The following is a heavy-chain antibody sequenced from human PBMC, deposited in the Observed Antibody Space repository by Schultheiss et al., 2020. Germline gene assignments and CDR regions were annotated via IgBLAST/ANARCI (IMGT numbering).Heavy chain of an antibody. Sequence: GGSLRLSCAASGFTFSNAWMSWVRQAPGKGLEWVSSISSSGTYINYADSVKGRFTISRDNAKNSLYLQMNSLRAEDTAVYYCARDPTLDYWGQGTLVTVSS. V-gene: IGHV3-21*04. CDR2: ISSSGTYI. D-gene: IGHD2-15*01. CDR3: ARDPTLDY. CDR1: GFTFSNAW. J-gene: IGHJ4*02.